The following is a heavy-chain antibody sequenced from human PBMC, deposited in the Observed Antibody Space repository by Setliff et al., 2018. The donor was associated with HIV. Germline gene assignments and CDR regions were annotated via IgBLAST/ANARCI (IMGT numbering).Heavy chain of an antibody. CDR1: GGSFSGYY. D-gene: IGHD3-9*01. CDR3: ASSSADDILTGYLYYFDY. Sequence: SETLSLTCAVYGGSFSGYYWSWIRQPPGKGLEWIGEINHSGSTNYNPSLKSRVTISVDTSKNQFSLKLSSVTAADTAVYYCASSSADDILTGYLYYFDYWGQGTLVTVSS. CDR2: INHSGST. J-gene: IGHJ4*02. V-gene: IGHV4-34*01.